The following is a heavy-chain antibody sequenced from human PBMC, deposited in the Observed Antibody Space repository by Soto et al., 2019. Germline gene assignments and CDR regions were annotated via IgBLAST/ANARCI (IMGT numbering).Heavy chain of an antibody. J-gene: IGHJ5*02. CDR2: IYWNDDK. CDR1: GFSLTTPGAG. CDR3: AHRGYGDYPRDNWFDP. V-gene: IGHV2-5*01. D-gene: IGHD4-17*01. Sequence: QITLKESGPTLVKPTQTLTLTCTFSGFSLTTPGAGVGWIRQPPGKALEWLALIYWNDDKRYSPSLKNRLTISKDTSKNQVVLIMTNMDPVETATYYCAHRGYGDYPRDNWFDPWGHGVPVIVSS.